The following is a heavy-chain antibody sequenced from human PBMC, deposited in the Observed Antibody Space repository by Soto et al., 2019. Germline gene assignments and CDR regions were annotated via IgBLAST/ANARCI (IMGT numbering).Heavy chain of an antibody. Sequence: SLRLSCAASGFTVSNNYMSWVRQAPGKGLEWVSVIYSGGSTYYADSVKGRFTISRDNSKNTLYLQMNSLRAEDTAVYYCARDGQPPVWVGVYWGQGTLVTVSS. CDR2: IYSGGST. CDR3: ARDGQPPVWVGVY. D-gene: IGHD3-16*01. J-gene: IGHJ4*02. CDR1: GFTVSNNY. V-gene: IGHV3-53*01.